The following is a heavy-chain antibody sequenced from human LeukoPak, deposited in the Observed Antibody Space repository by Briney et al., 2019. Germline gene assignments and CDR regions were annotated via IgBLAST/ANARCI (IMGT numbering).Heavy chain of an antibody. Sequence: PGGSLRLSCAAFGFSFSSYGMHWVRQAPGKGLEWVAFILYDGSKKYYADSVKGRFTISRDNSKNTLYLQMNRLRAEDTAVYYCAKGSGSYYKIQYYYMDVWGKGTTVTISS. J-gene: IGHJ6*03. V-gene: IGHV3-30*02. CDR3: AKGSGSYYKIQYYYMDV. CDR2: ILYDGSKK. CDR1: GFSFSSYG. D-gene: IGHD3-10*01.